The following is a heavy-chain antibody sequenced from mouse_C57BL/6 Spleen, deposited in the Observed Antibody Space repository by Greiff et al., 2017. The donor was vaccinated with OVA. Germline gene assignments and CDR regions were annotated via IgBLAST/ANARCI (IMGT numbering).Heavy chain of an antibody. CDR1: GFTFSSYG. Sequence: EVHLVESGGDLVKPGGSLKLSCAASGFTFSSYGMSWVRQTPDKRLEWVATISSGGSYTYYPDSVKGRFTISRDNAKNTLYLQMSSLKSEDTAMYYCASPNWDRNAMDYWGQGTSVTVSS. CDR2: ISSGGSYT. V-gene: IGHV5-6*01. CDR3: ASPNWDRNAMDY. D-gene: IGHD4-1*02. J-gene: IGHJ4*01.